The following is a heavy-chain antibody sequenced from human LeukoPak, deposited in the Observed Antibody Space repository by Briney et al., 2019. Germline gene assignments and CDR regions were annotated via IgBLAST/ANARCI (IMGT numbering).Heavy chain of an antibody. CDR3: ARGSGSYSIYYYMDV. CDR1: GGTFISYA. Sequence: SVKVSCKASGGTFISYAISWVRQAPGQGLEWMGGIIPIFGTANYAQKFQGRVTIAADESTSTAYMELRSLRSEDTDVYYCARGSGSYSIYYYMDVWGKGTTVNISS. V-gene: IGHV1-69*13. CDR2: IIPIFGTA. D-gene: IGHD3-10*01. J-gene: IGHJ6*03.